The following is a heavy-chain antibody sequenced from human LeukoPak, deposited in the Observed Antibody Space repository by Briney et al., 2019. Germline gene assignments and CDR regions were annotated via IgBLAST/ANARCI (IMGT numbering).Heavy chain of an antibody. V-gene: IGHV3-7*01. CDR3: ARERGYGDFDY. CDR1: GFTFSSYA. CDR2: IKQDGSEK. J-gene: IGHJ4*02. Sequence: GGSLRLSCAASGFTFSSYAISWVRQAPGKGREWVANIKQDGSEKYYVDSVKGRFTISRDNAKNSLYLQMNSLRAEDTAVYYCARERGYGDFDYWGQGTLVTVSS. D-gene: IGHD4-17*01.